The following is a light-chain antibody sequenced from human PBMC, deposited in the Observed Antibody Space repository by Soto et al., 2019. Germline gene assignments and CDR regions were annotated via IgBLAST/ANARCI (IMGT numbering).Light chain of an antibody. V-gene: IGKV3-15*01. CDR2: EAS. CDR1: ESISSH. J-gene: IGKJ1*01. Sequence: EIVMTQSPATLSVSPGEEVTLSCRASESISSHLAWYQQRPGRSPRLLIHEASTRATGISARFSGSGSRTEFPLTISSLQSEDCAVYYCQQYKYSWTFGQGTRVELK. CDR3: QQYKYSWT.